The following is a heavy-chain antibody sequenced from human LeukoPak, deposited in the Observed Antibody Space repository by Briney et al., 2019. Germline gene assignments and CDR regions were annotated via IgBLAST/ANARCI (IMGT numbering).Heavy chain of an antibody. Sequence: GASVKVSCKASGYTFTGYYMHWVRQAPGQGLEWMGWINPNSGGTNYAQKFQGRVTMTRDTSISTAYMELSRLRSDDTAVYYCARTYYYDSSGYSEYFQHWGQGTLVTVSS. J-gene: IGHJ1*01. CDR3: ARTYYYDSSGYSEYFQH. CDR1: GYTFTGYY. D-gene: IGHD3-22*01. CDR2: INPNSGGT. V-gene: IGHV1-2*02.